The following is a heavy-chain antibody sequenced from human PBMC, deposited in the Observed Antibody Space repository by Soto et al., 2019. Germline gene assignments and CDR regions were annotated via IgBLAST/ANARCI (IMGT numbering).Heavy chain of an antibody. V-gene: IGHV3-66*01. CDR3: ARDILGGSYDFSH. CDR2: ISSDDNT. CDR1: GFIVNNIF. D-gene: IGHD3-3*01. Sequence: GGSLRLSCAASGFIVNNIFMTWVRQAPEKGLEWLSTISSDDNTYYADSVKGRFTISRDSSKNTLYLQMNSLRAEDTAVYHCARDILGGSYDFSHGGQGTLVTVSS. J-gene: IGHJ1*01.